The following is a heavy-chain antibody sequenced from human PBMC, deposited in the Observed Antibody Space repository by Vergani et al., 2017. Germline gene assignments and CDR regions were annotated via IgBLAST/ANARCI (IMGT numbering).Heavy chain of an antibody. CDR3: ARGSEVDYYYYMDV. J-gene: IGHJ6*03. Sequence: QVQLVESGGGVVQPGRSLRLSCAASGFTFSSYGMHWVRQAPGKGLEWVAVIWYDGSNKYYADSVKGRFTISRDNSKNTLYLQMNSLRAEDTAVYYCARGSEVDYYYYMDVWGKGTTVTVPS. V-gene: IGHV3-33*01. D-gene: IGHD3-10*01. CDR1: GFTFSSYG. CDR2: IWYDGSNK.